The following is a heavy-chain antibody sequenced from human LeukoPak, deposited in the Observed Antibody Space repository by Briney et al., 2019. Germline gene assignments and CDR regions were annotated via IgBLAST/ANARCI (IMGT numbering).Heavy chain of an antibody. CDR2: IYYTGST. CDR3: ARPSRSISTAGAFDI. V-gene: IGHV4-59*01. CDR1: GGSISNYF. Sequence: SETLSLTCTFSGGSISNYFWSWIRQPPGKGLEWIGYIYYTGSTNYNPSLKSRVTISVGTSKNQFSLKLSSVTAADTAVYYCARPSRSISTAGAFDIWGQGTMVTVSS. D-gene: IGHD3-10*01. J-gene: IGHJ3*02.